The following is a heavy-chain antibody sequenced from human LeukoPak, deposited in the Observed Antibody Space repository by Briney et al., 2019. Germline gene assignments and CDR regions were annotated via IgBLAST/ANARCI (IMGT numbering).Heavy chain of an antibody. D-gene: IGHD2-2*01. CDR3: ARGVFPPGVLH. Sequence: QSGGSLRLSCEASGFTFSIYWMSWVRQAPGKGPECVANIKPDGSDKYYVDSMKGRFTISRDNAKNSLYLQMNNLRAEDTAVYYCARGVFPPGVLHWGQGPLVPVSS. V-gene: IGHV3-7*01. CDR1: GFTFSIYW. CDR2: IKPDGSDK. J-gene: IGHJ1*01.